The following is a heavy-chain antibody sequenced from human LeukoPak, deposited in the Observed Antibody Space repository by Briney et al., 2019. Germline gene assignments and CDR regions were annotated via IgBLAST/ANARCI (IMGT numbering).Heavy chain of an antibody. CDR1: GGTFSSYA. V-gene: IGHV1-69*13. D-gene: IGHD4-17*01. CDR3: ARDSHRAWAAYYGETGFDY. J-gene: IGHJ4*02. CDR2: IIPIFGTA. Sequence: SVKVSCKASGGTFSSYAISWVRQAPGQGLEWMGGIIPIFGTANYAQKFQGRVTITADESTSTAYMELSSLRSEDTAVYYCARDSHRAWAAYYGETGFDYWGQGTLVTVSS.